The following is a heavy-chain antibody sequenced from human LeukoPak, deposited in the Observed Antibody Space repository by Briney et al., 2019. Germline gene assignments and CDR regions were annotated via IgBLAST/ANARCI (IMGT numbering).Heavy chain of an antibody. Sequence: ASVKVSCKASGYTFTSYGISWVRQAPGQGLEWMGWISAYNGNTNYAQKLQGRVTMTTDTSTSTAYMELRSLRSDDTAVYYCARSRLLWFGAPGQNWFDPRGQGTLVTVSS. D-gene: IGHD3-10*01. J-gene: IGHJ5*02. V-gene: IGHV1-18*01. CDR2: ISAYNGNT. CDR1: GYTFTSYG. CDR3: ARSRLLWFGAPGQNWFDP.